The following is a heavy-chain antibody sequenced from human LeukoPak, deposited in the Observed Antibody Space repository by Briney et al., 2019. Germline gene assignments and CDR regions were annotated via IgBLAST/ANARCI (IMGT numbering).Heavy chain of an antibody. V-gene: IGHV2-5*01. D-gene: IGHD6-6*01. Sequence: TLSLTCTVSVYSISSNYYWGWIRQPPGKALEWLALIFWTDEKHYNPSLKSRLTITKDTSKNQVVLTMTNMDPVDTATYYCAHRHIADRPFDPWGQGILVTVSS. CDR3: AHRHIADRPFDP. CDR2: IFWTDEK. J-gene: IGHJ5*02. CDR1: VYSISSNYY.